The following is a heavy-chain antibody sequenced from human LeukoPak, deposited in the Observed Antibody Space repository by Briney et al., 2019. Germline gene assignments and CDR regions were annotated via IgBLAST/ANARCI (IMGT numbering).Heavy chain of an antibody. J-gene: IGHJ4*02. D-gene: IGHD5-18*01. CDR3: ARGYSYGYGYAYYFDY. Sequence: SETLSLTCTVSGGSISSYYWSWIRQPPGKGLEWIGYIYYSGSTYYNPSLKSRVTISVDTSKNQFSLKLSSVTAADTAVYYCARGYSYGYGYAYYFDYWGQGTLVTVSS. CDR2: IYYSGST. CDR1: GGSISSYY. V-gene: IGHV4-59*12.